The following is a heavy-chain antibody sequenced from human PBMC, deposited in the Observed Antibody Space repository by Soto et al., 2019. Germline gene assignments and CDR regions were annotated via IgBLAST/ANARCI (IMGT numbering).Heavy chain of an antibody. D-gene: IGHD6-19*01. CDR2: INPNSGDT. CDR1: GYTFTGYY. Sequence: QVQLVQSGAEVKKPGASVKVSCKASGYTFTGYYMHWVRQAPGQGLEWMGWINPNSGDTNYAQKFQGRVTMTRDTSISTAYMELSRLRSDDTAVYYCARDLAVAGTTDDYWGQGTLVTVSS. J-gene: IGHJ4*02. V-gene: IGHV1-2*02. CDR3: ARDLAVAGTTDDY.